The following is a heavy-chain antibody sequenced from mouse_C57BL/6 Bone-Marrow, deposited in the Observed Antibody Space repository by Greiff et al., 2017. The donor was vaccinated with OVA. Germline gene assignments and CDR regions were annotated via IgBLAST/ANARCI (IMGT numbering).Heavy chain of an antibody. J-gene: IGHJ1*03. CDR2: IDPENGDT. V-gene: IGHV14-4*01. Sequence: EVQLQQSGAELVRPGASVKLSCTASGFNIKDDYMHWVKQRPEQGLEWIGWIDPENGDTEYASKFQGKATIPADTSSNTAYLQLSSLTSEDTAVYYCTTEGVSTTWYFDVWGTGTTVTVSS. CDR3: TTEGVSTTWYFDV. CDR1: GFNIKDDY. D-gene: IGHD1-1*01.